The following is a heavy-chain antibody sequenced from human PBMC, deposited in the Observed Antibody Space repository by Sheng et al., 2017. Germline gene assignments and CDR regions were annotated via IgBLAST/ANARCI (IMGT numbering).Heavy chain of an antibody. Sequence: QVQLVESGGGLVKPGGSLRLSCAASGFTFSDYYMSWIRQAPGKGLEWVSYISSSSSYTNYADSVKGRFTISRDNAKNSLYLQMNSLRAEDTAVYYCARALLWFGSNWFDPWGQGTLVTVSS. D-gene: IGHD3-10*01. V-gene: IGHV3-11*05. CDR1: GFTFSDYY. CDR3: ARALLWFGSNWFDP. CDR2: ISSSSSYT. J-gene: IGHJ5*02.